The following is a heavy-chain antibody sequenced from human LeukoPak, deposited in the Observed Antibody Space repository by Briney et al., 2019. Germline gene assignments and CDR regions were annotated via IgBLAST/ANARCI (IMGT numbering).Heavy chain of an antibody. CDR3: ARNNVAIASGGADY. Sequence: SETLSLTCTVSGGSISSGGYYWSWIRQHPGKGLEWIGYIYYSGSTYYNPSLKSRVTISVDTSKNQFSLKLSSVTAADTAVYYCARNNVAIASGGADYWGQGTLVTVSS. CDR1: GGSISSGGYY. D-gene: IGHD2-2*02. J-gene: IGHJ4*02. V-gene: IGHV4-31*03. CDR2: IYYSGST.